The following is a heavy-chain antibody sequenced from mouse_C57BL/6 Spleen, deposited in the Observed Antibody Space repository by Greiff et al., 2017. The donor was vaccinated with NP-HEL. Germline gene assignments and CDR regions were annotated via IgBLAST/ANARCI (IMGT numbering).Heavy chain of an antibody. J-gene: IGHJ4*01. CDR2: INPNNGGT. Sequence: VQLKQSGPELVKPGASVKMSCKASGYTFTDYNMHWVKQSHGKSLEWIGYINPNNGGTSYNQKFKGKATLTVNKSSSTAYIERRSLTSEDSAVYYCARYDYGHYYAMDYWGQGTSVTVSS. CDR1: GYTFTDYN. V-gene: IGHV1-22*01. D-gene: IGHD2-4*01. CDR3: ARYDYGHYYAMDY.